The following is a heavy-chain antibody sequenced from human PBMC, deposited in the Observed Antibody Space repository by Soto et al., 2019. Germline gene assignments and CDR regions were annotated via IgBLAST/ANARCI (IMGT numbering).Heavy chain of an antibody. Sequence: SETLCLTCSVSGGSVGGSGGYWGWVRQPPGKGLEWIGSVYYSGSTYYNPSLESRVTISVDKSKNQFSLKLMSLSAADTAVYYCGRLEGLATISYYFDYWGQGALVTVSS. CDR2: VYYSGST. CDR3: GRLEGLATISYYFDY. J-gene: IGHJ4*02. D-gene: IGHD3-9*01. V-gene: IGHV4-39*01. CDR1: GGSVGGSGGY.